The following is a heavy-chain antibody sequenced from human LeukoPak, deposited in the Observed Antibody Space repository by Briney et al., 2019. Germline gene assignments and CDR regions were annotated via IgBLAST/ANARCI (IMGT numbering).Heavy chain of an antibody. CDR2: IYYSGTT. D-gene: IGHD2-15*01. V-gene: IGHV4-31*03. J-gene: IGHJ4*02. Sequence: SETLSLTCTVSGGSISSGTYYWSWIRQHPGKGLEWIGYIYYSGTTDYASSLRSRVTISRDTSKNQFSLKLSSVTAADTAVYYCARVGSRTNSHFDYWGQGTLVTVSS. CDR3: ARVGSRTNSHFDY. CDR1: GGSISSGTYY.